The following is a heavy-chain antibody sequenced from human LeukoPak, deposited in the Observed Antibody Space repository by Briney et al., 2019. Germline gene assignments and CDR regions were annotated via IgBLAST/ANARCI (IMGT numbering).Heavy chain of an antibody. D-gene: IGHD6-6*01. CDR1: GYTFTSYY. CDR2: INPSGGST. V-gene: IGHV1-46*01. J-gene: IGHJ6*02. Sequence: PRASVKVSCKASGYTFTSYYMHWVRQAPGQGLEWMGIINPSGGSTSYAQKFQGRVTMTRDTSTSTVYMELSSLRSGDTAVYYCARDPPRRYSSSSLMNYYYGMDVWGQGTTVTVSS. CDR3: ARDPPRRYSSSSLMNYYYGMDV.